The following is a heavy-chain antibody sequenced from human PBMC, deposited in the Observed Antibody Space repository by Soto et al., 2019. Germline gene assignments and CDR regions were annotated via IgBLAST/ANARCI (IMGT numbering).Heavy chain of an antibody. CDR2: IYYSGST. CDR3: ARRERAAGTDWWFDP. J-gene: IGHJ5*02. D-gene: IGHD6-13*01. Sequence: SETLSLTCTVSGGSISSSRFHWGWIRQPTGKGLEWIGSIYYSGSTYYSPSLKSRVTISVDTSKNQFSLKLSSVTAADTAVYYCARRERAAGTDWWFDPWGQGTLVTVS. CDR1: GGSISSSRFH. V-gene: IGHV4-39*01.